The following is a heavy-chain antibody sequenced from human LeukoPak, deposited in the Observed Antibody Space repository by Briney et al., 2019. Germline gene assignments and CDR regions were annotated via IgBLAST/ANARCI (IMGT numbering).Heavy chain of an antibody. D-gene: IGHD2-2*01. CDR1: GFTFSSYG. J-gene: IGHJ3*02. CDR2: IRYDGSNK. Sequence: GGSLRLSCAASGFTFSSYGMHWVRQAPGKGLEWVAFIRYDGSNKYYADSVKGRFTISRDNSKNTLYLQMNSLRAEDTAVYYCAKYCSSTSCYWGAFDIWGQGTMVTVSS. CDR3: AKYCSSTSCYWGAFDI. V-gene: IGHV3-30*02.